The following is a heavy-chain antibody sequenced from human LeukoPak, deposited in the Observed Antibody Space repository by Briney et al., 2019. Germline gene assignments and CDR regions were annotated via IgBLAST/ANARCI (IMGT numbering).Heavy chain of an antibody. Sequence: SETLSLTCTVSGGSISNDYWSWVRQAPGKGLEWIGYIYHNGRTNYSPSLKSRIIMSIDTSQNQFSLKLTSVTAADTAVYYCARASEGIGYFDTWGRGSLVTVSS. CDR3: ARASEGIGYFDT. J-gene: IGHJ4*02. CDR2: IYHNGRT. D-gene: IGHD3-3*01. CDR1: GGSISNDY. V-gene: IGHV4-59*01.